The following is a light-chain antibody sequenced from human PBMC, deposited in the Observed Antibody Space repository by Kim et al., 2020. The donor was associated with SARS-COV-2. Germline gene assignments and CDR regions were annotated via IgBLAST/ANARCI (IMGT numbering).Light chain of an antibody. Sequence: YVGDRVTITCRGSQSINSYLKWCQQKPGKAPMLLIYAASIFQSGVPSKFSGSGSVTDFTLTISILQPEDFSTYNFQQSYSPPIPFCQGTRLEIK. CDR2: AAS. CDR3: QQSYSPPIP. CDR1: QSINSY. J-gene: IGKJ5*01. V-gene: IGKV1-39*01.